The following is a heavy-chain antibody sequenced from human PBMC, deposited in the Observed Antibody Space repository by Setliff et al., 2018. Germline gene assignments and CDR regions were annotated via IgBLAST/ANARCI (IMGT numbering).Heavy chain of an antibody. CDR2: IIPIFGTA. J-gene: IGHJ4*02. V-gene: IGHV1-69*05. CDR3: ARAPLESGYYYGQGHYFDY. D-gene: IGHD5-18*01. CDR1: GGTFSSYA. Sequence: GASVKVSCKASGGTFSSYAFSWVRQAPGQGLEWMGGIIPIFGTANYAQKFQGRVTMTRDTSTTTVYMELSSLRSDDTAVYYCARAPLESGYYYGQGHYFDYWGQGTLVTVSS.